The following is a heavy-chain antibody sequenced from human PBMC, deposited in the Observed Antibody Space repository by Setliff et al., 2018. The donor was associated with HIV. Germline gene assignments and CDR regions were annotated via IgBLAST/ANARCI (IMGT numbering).Heavy chain of an antibody. CDR1: GGPLSGQYWSGHY. V-gene: IGHV4-34*01. CDR3: ARRAGNWGLNWFDP. D-gene: IGHD3-10*01. CDR2: ITHSGST. J-gene: IGHJ5*02. Sequence: SETLSLTCAVYGGPLSGQYWSGHYWSWIRQPPGKGLEWIGEITHSGSTNYNPSLKSRVTVSLDTSKNQFSLKLQSVTAADTAVYYCARRAGNWGLNWFDPWGQGTQVTVSS.